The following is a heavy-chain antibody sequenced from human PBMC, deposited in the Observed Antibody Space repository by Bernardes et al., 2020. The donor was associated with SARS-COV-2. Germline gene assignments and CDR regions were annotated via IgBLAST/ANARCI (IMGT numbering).Heavy chain of an antibody. J-gene: IGHJ4*02. V-gene: IGHV4-59*01. CDR1: GGSISSYY. CDR3: ARARIAAAGTALPFDY. CDR2: IYYSGST. Sequence: SETLSLTCTVSGGSISSYYWSWIRQPPGKGLEWIGYIYYSGSTNYNPSLKSRVTISVDTSKNQFSLKLSSVTAADTAVYYCARARIAAAGTALPFDYWGQGTLVTVSS. D-gene: IGHD6-13*01.